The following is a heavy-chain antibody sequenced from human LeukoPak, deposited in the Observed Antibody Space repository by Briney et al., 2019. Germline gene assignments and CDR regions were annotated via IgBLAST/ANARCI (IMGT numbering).Heavy chain of an antibody. CDR3: ARVLQAFDI. Sequence: ASVKVSCKASGYTFTSYGISWVRQAPGQGLEWMGWISAYNGNTQYARKLQGRVTLATDTSTSTAYMELSSLRSEDTAVYYCARVLQAFDIWGQGTMVTVSS. CDR1: GYTFTSYG. J-gene: IGHJ3*02. V-gene: IGHV1-18*01. CDR2: ISAYNGNT.